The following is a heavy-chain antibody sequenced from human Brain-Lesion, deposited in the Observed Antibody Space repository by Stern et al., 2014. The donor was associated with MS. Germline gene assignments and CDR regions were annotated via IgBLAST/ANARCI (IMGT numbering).Heavy chain of an antibody. CDR1: GGSVGSGSYD. CDR2: IYTTGST. Sequence: QMQLVQSDPGLVKPSQTLSLTCTVSGGSVGSGSYDWSWIRQPAGQGLEWIGRIYTTGSTYYNPSPKSRVSISIDKSKKQFSLKLPSVTAADTAVYYCARDKEDTNMAFRYFDNWGQGTLVTVSS. D-gene: IGHD5-18*01. CDR3: ARDKEDTNMAFRYFDN. V-gene: IGHV4-61*02. J-gene: IGHJ4*02.